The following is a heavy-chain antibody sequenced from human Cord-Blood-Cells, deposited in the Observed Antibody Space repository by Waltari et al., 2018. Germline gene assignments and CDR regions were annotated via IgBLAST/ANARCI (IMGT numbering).Heavy chain of an antibody. CDR3: ARDSPYDSSGYYSDY. CDR2: IYSGGST. J-gene: IGHJ4*02. CDR1: GFTVSINY. V-gene: IGHV3-53*01. D-gene: IGHD3-22*01. Sequence: EVQLVESGGGWIQPGGSVRLSCAASGFTVSINYMSWVRQAPGKGLEWVSVIYSGGSTSYADSVKGRFPISRDNSKNTLYLQMNSLRAEDTAVYYCARDSPYDSSGYYSDYWGQGTLVTVSS.